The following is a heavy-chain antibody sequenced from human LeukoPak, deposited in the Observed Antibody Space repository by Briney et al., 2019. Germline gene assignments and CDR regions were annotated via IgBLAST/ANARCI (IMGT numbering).Heavy chain of an antibody. Sequence: GGSLRLSCAASGFSFTSYAMSWVRQLPGKGLEWVSAISGSGGSTYYADSVKGRFTISRDNAKNSVYLQMNSLRAEDTAVYYCARGAIDYYGSRSYPFDYWGQGTLVTVSS. V-gene: IGHV3-23*01. D-gene: IGHD3-10*01. J-gene: IGHJ4*02. CDR1: GFSFTSYA. CDR3: ARGAIDYYGSRSYPFDY. CDR2: ISGSGGST.